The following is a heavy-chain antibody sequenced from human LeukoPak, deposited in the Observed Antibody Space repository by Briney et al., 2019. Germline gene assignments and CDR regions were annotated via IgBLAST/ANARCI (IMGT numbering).Heavy chain of an antibody. CDR3: TRPSSGINAFDI. V-gene: IGHV3-74*03. D-gene: IGHD6-13*01. Sequence: PGRSLRLSCAASGFTISSYWMHWVRQAPGKGLVWVSRIYTDGSATTYADSVKGRFTISRDNAKNTLYLQMNSLRAEDTAVYYCTRPSSGINAFDIWGQGTMVTVSS. CDR2: IYTDGSAT. J-gene: IGHJ3*02. CDR1: GFTISSYW.